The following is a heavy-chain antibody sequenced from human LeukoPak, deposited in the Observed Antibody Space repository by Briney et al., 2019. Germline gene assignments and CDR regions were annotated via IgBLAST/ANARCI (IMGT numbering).Heavy chain of an antibody. J-gene: IGHJ4*02. Sequence: SETLSLTCTVSGGSVNGYYWSWIRQPAGKGLEWIGRISSSGTTNYNPSLKSRITVSVNTSKNQFSLRLNSVTAADTAVYYCARDGGSGSFTWGQGTLVTVSS. CDR3: ARDGGSGSFT. D-gene: IGHD3-10*01. V-gene: IGHV4-4*07. CDR2: ISSSGTT. CDR1: GGSVNGYY.